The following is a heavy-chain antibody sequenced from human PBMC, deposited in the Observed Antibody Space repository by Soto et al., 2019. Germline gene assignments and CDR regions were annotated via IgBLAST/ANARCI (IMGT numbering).Heavy chain of an antibody. J-gene: IGHJ4*02. CDR3: TTLSTKYSSNY. V-gene: IGHV3-15*01. Sequence: GVSLRLSCAASGFTFNNAWMTWVRQVPGKGLEWVGRNKRKTDGGTTDYAAPVKGRFTISRDDSKNTLYLQMNSLKTEDTAVYFCTTLSTKYSSNYWGQGTLVTVSS. CDR2: NKRKTDGGTT. CDR1: GFTFNNAW. D-gene: IGHD6-19*01.